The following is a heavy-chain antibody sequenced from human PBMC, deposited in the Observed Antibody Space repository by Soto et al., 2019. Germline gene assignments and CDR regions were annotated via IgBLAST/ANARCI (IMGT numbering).Heavy chain of an antibody. D-gene: IGHD5-12*01. CDR1: GDTFSNYY. Sequence: QVQLVQSGAEVMRPGASVKLSCKASGDTFSNYYLHWARQAPGQGLEWMGILYSGGDRTIYAQKFQGRVTMTRDTSTNTVHMELYSQTYEDTAVYYCAREPPEGYRFDYWGQGTPLTVSS. J-gene: IGHJ4*02. CDR2: LYSGGDRT. CDR3: AREPPEGYRFDY. V-gene: IGHV1-46*01.